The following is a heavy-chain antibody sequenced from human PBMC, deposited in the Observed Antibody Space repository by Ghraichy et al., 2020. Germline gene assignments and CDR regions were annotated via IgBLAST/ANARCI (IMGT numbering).Heavy chain of an antibody. D-gene: IGHD6-13*01. CDR2: IYHSGST. J-gene: IGHJ4*02. CDR1: GGSISSSNW. CDR3: ARGYSVSSWYPSAVGY. V-gene: IGHV4-4*02. Sequence: SETLSLTCAVSGGSISSSNWWSWVRQPPGKGLEWIGEIYHSGSTNYNPSLKSRVTISVDKSKNQFSLKLSSVTAADTAVYYCARGYSVSSWYPSAVGYWGQGTLVTVSS.